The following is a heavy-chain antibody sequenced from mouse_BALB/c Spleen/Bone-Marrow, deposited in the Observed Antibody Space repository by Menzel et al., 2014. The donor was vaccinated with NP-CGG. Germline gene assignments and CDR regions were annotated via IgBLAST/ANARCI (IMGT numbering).Heavy chain of an antibody. CDR1: GFSIKDTY. CDR3: ATYYRYDRRFAY. V-gene: IGHV14-3*02. CDR2: IDPANGNT. Sequence: EVKLMESGAELVKPGASVKLSCTASGFSIKDTYMHWVKQRPEQGLEWIGRIDPANGNTKYDPKFQGKATITADTSSNTAYLQLSSLTSEDTAVYYCATYYRYDRRFAYWGQGTLVTVSA. J-gene: IGHJ3*01. D-gene: IGHD2-14*01.